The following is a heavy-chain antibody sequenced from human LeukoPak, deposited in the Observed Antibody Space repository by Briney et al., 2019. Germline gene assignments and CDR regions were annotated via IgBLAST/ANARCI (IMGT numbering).Heavy chain of an antibody. V-gene: IGHV1-2*02. CDR2: INPNSGGT. Sequence: ASVKVSCKASGYTFTGYYMHWVRQAPGQGLEWMGWINPNSGGTNYAQKFQGRVTMTRDTPISTAYMELSRLRSDDTAVYYCAREFQDIVVVPAAPGDYWGQGTLVTVSS. CDR3: AREFQDIVVVPAAPGDY. D-gene: IGHD2-2*01. J-gene: IGHJ4*02. CDR1: GYTFTGYY.